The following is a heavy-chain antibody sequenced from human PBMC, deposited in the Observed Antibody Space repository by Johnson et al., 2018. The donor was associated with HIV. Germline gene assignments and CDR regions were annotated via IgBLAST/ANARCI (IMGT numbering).Heavy chain of an antibody. V-gene: IGHV3-15*01. CDR3: TRDAKLRPLDGPDDAFDI. D-gene: IGHD2-2*03. J-gene: IGHJ3*02. Sequence: VQLVESGGGVVQPGRSLRLSCGASGFTFSNAWMSWVRQAPGKGLEWVGRIKSKTDGGTTDYAAPVKGRFTISRDDSKNTLYLQMNSLKTEDTAVYYCTRDAKLRPLDGPDDAFDIWGQGTMVTVSS. CDR2: IKSKTDGGTT. CDR1: GFTFSNAW.